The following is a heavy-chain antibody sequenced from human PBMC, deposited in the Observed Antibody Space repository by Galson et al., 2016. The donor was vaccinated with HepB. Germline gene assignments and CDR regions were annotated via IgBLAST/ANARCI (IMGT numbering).Heavy chain of an antibody. CDR3: ARGEVTWSGYYIRGMDV. V-gene: IGHV1-69*06. CDR2: IIPMFGTT. J-gene: IGHJ6*02. D-gene: IGHD3-3*01. CDR1: GGTFSSYG. Sequence: SVKVSCKASGGTFSSYGISWVRQAPGQGLEWMGGIIPMFGTTNYAQKFQHRIKITADKFPSTVYMELGSLRSEDTAVYYCARGEVTWSGYYIRGMDVWGQGTTVTVSS.